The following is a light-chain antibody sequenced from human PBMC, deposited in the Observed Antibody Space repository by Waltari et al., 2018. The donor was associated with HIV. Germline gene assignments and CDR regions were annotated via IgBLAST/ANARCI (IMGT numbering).Light chain of an antibody. V-gene: IGLV2-14*01. Sequence: QSALTQPASVSGSPGQSTTISCTGTSSDLFGYNYVSWYQKHPDKAPKLIIYEVSKRPSGVSNRFSGSKSGYTASLTIAGRQAEDEADNYCCSHTTTSTTYVFGTGTKVTVL. CDR1: SSDLFGYNY. CDR2: EVS. CDR3: CSHTTTSTTYV. J-gene: IGLJ1*01.